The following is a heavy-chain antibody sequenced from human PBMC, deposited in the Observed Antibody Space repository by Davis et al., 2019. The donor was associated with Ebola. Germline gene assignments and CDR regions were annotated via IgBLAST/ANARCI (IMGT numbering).Heavy chain of an antibody. J-gene: IGHJ1*01. CDR1: GGSISSSSYY. Sequence: PSETLSLTCTVSGGSISSSSYYWGWIRQPPGKGLEWIGSIYYSGSTYYNPSLKSRVTISVDTSKNQFSLKLSSVTAADTAVYYCARQAGYSSSWYPAEYFQHWGQGTLVTVSS. CDR3: ARQAGYSSSWYPAEYFQH. D-gene: IGHD6-13*01. CDR2: IYYSGST. V-gene: IGHV4-39*01.